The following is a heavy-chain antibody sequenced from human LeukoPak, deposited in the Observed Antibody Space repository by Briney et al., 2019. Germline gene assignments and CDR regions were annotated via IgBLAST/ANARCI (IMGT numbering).Heavy chain of an antibody. Sequence: GGSLRLSCAASGFTFSDYYMSWIRQAPGKGLEWVSYISSSGSTIYYADSGKGRFTISRDNAKNSLYLQMNSLGAEDTAVYYCARDMVRGVSDYWGQGTLVTVSS. V-gene: IGHV3-11*01. D-gene: IGHD3-10*01. J-gene: IGHJ4*02. CDR2: ISSSGSTI. CDR3: ARDMVRGVSDY. CDR1: GFTFSDYY.